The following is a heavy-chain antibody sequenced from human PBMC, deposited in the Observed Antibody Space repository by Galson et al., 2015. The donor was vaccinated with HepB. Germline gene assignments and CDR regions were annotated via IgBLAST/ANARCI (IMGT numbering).Heavy chain of an antibody. J-gene: IGHJ3*02. CDR2: IKTNTGNP. D-gene: IGHD3-16*02. Sequence: SVKVSCKASGYIFTTYALNWVRQAPGQGLEWMGWIKTNTGNPTYAQGFTGRFVFSLDTSVSTAYLEISSLKTEDTAVYYCARDQTPNYEYTWGSYRDAPDIWGQGTTVTVSS. V-gene: IGHV7-4-1*02. CDR3: ARDQTPNYEYTWGSYRDAPDI. CDR1: GYIFTTYA.